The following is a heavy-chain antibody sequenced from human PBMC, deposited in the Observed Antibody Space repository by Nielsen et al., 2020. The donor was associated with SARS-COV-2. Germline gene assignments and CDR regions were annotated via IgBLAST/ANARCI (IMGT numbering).Heavy chain of an antibody. D-gene: IGHD3-10*01. CDR3: ASSLFNVRFGELFPDY. CDR2: IYYSGST. V-gene: IGHV4-59*01. J-gene: IGHJ4*02. CDR1: GGSISSYY. Sequence: SETLSLTCTVSGGSISSYYWSWIRQPPGKGLEWIGYIYYSGSTNYNPSLKSRVTISVDTSKNQFSLKLSSVTAADTAVYYFASSLFNVRFGELFPDYWGQGTLVTVSS.